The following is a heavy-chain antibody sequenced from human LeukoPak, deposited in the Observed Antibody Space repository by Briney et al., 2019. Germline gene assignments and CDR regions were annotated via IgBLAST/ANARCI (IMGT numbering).Heavy chain of an antibody. CDR2: IYTSGST. CDR3: ARDRGFGELYNFDY. Sequence: SETLSLTCTVSGGSISSYYWSWIRQPAGKGLEWIGRIYTSGSTNYNPSLKSRVTMSVDTSKNQFSLKLSSVTAADTAVYYCARDRGFGELYNFDYWGQGTLVTVSS. V-gene: IGHV4-4*07. CDR1: GGSISSYY. D-gene: IGHD3-10*01. J-gene: IGHJ4*02.